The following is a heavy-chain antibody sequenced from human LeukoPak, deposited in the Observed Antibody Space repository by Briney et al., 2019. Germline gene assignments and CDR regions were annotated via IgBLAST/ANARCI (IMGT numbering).Heavy chain of an antibody. CDR2: INHSGST. V-gene: IGHV4-34*01. J-gene: IGHJ4*02. CDR1: GGSFSGYY. Sequence: SETLSLTCAVYGGSFSGYYWSWIRQPPGKGLEWIGEINHSGSTNYNPSLKSRVTISVDTSKNQFSLKLSSVTAEDTAVYYCARSPYFDYWGQGTLVAVSS. CDR3: ARSPYFDY.